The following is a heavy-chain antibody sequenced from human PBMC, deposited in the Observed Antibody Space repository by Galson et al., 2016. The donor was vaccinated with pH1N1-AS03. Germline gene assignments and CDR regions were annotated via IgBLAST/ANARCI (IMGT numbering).Heavy chain of an antibody. CDR1: GYSFSNYW. Sequence: QSGAEVKKPGESLKISCRASGYSFSNYWVGWVRQMPGKGLEWMGIIYPGDSDTRYSPSFQGQVTISGDKSINTVYLPWTSPKASDSAMYYCARRESGCSTFDYWGQGTLVTVSS. CDR2: IYPGDSDT. D-gene: IGHD2-15*01. J-gene: IGHJ4*02. CDR3: ARRESGCSTFDY. V-gene: IGHV5-51*01.